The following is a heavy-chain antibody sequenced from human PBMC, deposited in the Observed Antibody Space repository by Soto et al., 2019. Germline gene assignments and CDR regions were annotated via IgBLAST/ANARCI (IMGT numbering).Heavy chain of an antibody. D-gene: IGHD3-22*01. Sequence: LRLSCAASGFTFNIYSMNWVRQAPGKGLEWVSYISSSSSTIYYADSVKGRFTISRDNAKNSLYLQMNSLRAEDTAVYYCTTDKRFGAMIVVAYYFDYWGQGTLVTVSS. CDR2: ISSSSSTI. CDR3: TTDKRFGAMIVVAYYFDY. V-gene: IGHV3-48*01. CDR1: GFTFNIYS. J-gene: IGHJ4*02.